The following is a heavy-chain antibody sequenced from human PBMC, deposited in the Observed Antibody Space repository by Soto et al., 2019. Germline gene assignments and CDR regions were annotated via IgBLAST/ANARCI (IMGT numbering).Heavy chain of an antibody. CDR2: IIPILGIA. V-gene: IGHV1-69*08. CDR1: GGTFSSYT. CDR3: ARDVAVSGGGSGY. J-gene: IGHJ4*02. Sequence: QVQLVQSGAEVKKPGSSVKVSCKASGGTFSSYTISWVRQAPGQGLEWMGRIIPILGIANYAQKFQGRVTITADKSTSTAYMELSSLRSEDTAVYYCARDVAVSGGGSGYWGQGTLVTVSS. D-gene: IGHD3-10*01.